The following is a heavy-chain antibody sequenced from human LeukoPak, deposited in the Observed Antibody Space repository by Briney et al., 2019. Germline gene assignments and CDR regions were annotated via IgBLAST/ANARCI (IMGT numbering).Heavy chain of an antibody. D-gene: IGHD2-8*01. J-gene: IGHJ4*02. CDR1: GFTFSNSD. CDR3: AKSRANDH. V-gene: IGHV3-23*01. Sequence: GGSLRLSCAASGFTFSNSDMAWVRQAPGKGLEWLSLISPRGTSTFYADSVKGRFTISRDNFRDMLFLQMNSLRAEDTAVYYCAKSRANDHWGQGTLVIVSS. CDR2: ISPRGTST.